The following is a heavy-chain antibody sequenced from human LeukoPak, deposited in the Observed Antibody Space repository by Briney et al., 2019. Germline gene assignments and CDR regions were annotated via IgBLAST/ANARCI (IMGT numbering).Heavy chain of an antibody. CDR3: ARQLGVYGDYNNWFDP. D-gene: IGHD4-17*01. J-gene: IGHJ5*02. Sequence: PSETLSLTCTVSGVPINNYYWNWIRQPPGKELEWIGYTDASGNTRHNPSLTSRVTISLDTSSNQFFLRLDSVTAADTAVYYCARQLGVYGDYNNWFDPWGQGTRVTVST. V-gene: IGHV4-59*08. CDR2: TDASGNT. CDR1: GVPINNYY.